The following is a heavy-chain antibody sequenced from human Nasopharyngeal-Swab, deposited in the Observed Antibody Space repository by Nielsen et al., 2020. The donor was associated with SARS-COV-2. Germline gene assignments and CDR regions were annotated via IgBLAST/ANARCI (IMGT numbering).Heavy chain of an antibody. V-gene: IGHV3-7*01. CDR2: IKQDGSEK. D-gene: IGHD3-16*01. Sequence: GESLKISCAASGFTFSSYWMSWVRQAPGKGLEWVANIKQDGSEKYYVDSVKGRFTISRDNAKNSLYLQMNSLRAEDTAVYYCARDRGGWFDPWGQGTLVTVSS. CDR1: GFTFSSYW. J-gene: IGHJ5*02. CDR3: ARDRGGWFDP.